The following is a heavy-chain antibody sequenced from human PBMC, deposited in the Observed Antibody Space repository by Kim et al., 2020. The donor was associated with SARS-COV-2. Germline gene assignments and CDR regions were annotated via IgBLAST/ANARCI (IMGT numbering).Heavy chain of an antibody. CDR3: ARVYWTYFDY. V-gene: IGHV3-7*03. Sequence: KYYGDTMKGRFTISRDNAKSSRYLQMNTLRAEDTAGYYCARVYWTYFDYWGQGTLVTVSS. J-gene: IGHJ4*02. CDR2: K. D-gene: IGHD1-1*01.